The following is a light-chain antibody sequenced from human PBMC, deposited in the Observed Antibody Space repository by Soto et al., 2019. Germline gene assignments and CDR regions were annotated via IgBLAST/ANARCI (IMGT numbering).Light chain of an antibody. CDR2: DAS. CDR1: QSISSW. CDR3: QQYNSYSGT. Sequence: DIQMTQSPSTLSASVGDRVTITCRASQSISSWLAWYQQKPGKAPKLLIYDASSLESGVPSRFSGRGSGTEFTLTISSLQPDDFATYYCQQYNSYSGTFGQGTKVE. J-gene: IGKJ1*01. V-gene: IGKV1-5*01.